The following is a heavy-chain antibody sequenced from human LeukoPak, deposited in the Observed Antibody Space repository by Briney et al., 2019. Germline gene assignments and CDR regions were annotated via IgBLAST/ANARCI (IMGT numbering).Heavy chain of an antibody. CDR1: GFTFSNYA. CDR2: ISYDGSNK. V-gene: IGHV3-30*04. CDR3: ARDTMGADY. Sequence: PGGSLRLSCAASGFTFSNYAMHWVRQAPGKGLEWVADISYDGSNKYYADSVKGRFTISRDNSKNTLYLQMNSLRADDTAVYYCARDTMGADYWGQGTLVTVSS. D-gene: IGHD3-3*01. J-gene: IGHJ4*02.